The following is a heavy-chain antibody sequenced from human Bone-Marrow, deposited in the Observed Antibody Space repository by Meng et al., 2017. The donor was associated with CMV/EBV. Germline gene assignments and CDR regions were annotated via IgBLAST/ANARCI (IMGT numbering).Heavy chain of an antibody. V-gene: IGHV5-51*01. J-gene: IGHJ4*02. D-gene: IGHD5-12*01. CDR3: ARSPTSLGFFDH. CDR2: IHPGDSDT. CDR1: GYSFIGYW. Sequence: KVSCKGSGYSFIGYWIGWVRQMPGKGLEWMGIIHPGDSDTRYSPSFEGQVTISADKSIRTAYLQWNSLKASDTAMYYCARSPTSLGFFDHWGQGTLVTVSS.